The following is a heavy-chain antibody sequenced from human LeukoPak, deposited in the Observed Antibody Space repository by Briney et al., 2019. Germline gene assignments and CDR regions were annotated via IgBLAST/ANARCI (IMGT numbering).Heavy chain of an antibody. CDR2: ISYDGSNK. CDR3: AMGVGATKGGYFDY. Sequence: GGSLRLSCTASGFTFSNNAMHLVRQAPGKGLEWVAVISYDGSNKYYADSVKGRFTISRDNSKNTLYLLMNSLRAEDTAVYYCAMGVGATKGGYFDYWGQGTLVTVSS. V-gene: IGHV3-30*03. J-gene: IGHJ4*02. D-gene: IGHD1-26*01. CDR1: GFTFSNNA.